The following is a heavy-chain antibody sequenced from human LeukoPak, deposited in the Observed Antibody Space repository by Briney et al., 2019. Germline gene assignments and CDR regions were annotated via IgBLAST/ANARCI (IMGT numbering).Heavy chain of an antibody. D-gene: IGHD3-22*01. CDR3: ARDQIPTDYYDSSGLDAFDI. J-gene: IGHJ3*02. CDR2: FDPEDGET. Sequence: ASVKVSCKVSGYTLTELSMHWVRQAPGKGLEWMGGFDPEDGETIYAQRYQGRVTMTEDTSTDTAYMELSSLRSEDTAVYYCARDQIPTDYYDSSGLDAFDIWGQGTMVTVSS. CDR1: GYTLTELS. V-gene: IGHV1-24*01.